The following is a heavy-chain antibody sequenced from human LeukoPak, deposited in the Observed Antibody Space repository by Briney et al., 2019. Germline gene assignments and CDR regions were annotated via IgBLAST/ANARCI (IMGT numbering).Heavy chain of an antibody. Sequence: SQTLSLTCTVSGGSISSGGYYWSWIRQPAGKGLEWIGRIYTSGSTNYNPSLKSRVTISVDTSKNQFSLKLSSVTAADTAVYYCARSKDILTGYCFDYWGQGTLVTVSS. CDR1: GGSISSGGYY. CDR3: ARSKDILTGYCFDY. CDR2: IYTSGST. J-gene: IGHJ4*02. D-gene: IGHD3-9*01. V-gene: IGHV4-61*02.